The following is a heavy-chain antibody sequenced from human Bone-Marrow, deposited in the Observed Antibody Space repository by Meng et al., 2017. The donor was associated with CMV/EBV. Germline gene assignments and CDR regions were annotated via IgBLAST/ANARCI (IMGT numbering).Heavy chain of an antibody. V-gene: IGHV3-21*04. CDR1: GFTFSDYS. J-gene: IGHJ6*02. Sequence: GGSLRLSCAASGFTFSDYSLHWVRQAPGKGLEWVSSISSSSSYIYYADSVKGRFTISRDNSKNTLYLQMNSLRAEDTAVYYCAKAARGGGGYYYYYGLDVWGQGTTVTVSS. D-gene: IGHD3-10*01. CDR2: ISSSSSYI. CDR3: AKAARGGGGYYYYYGLDV.